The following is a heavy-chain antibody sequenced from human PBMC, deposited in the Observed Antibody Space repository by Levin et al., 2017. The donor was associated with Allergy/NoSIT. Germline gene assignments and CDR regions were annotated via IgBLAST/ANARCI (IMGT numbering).Heavy chain of an antibody. J-gene: IGHJ6*02. V-gene: IGHV1-18*01. CDR2: ISTYNGNT. D-gene: IGHD3-3*01. CDR1: GYTFTNYG. Sequence: ASVKVSCKASGYTFTNYGISWVRQAPGQGLEWMGWISTYNGNTNYAQKFQGRVTMTTDTSTTTAYMELRSLRSDDTAVYYCARGPANYDFWSGLDVWGQGTTVTVSS. CDR3: ARGPANYDFWSGLDV.